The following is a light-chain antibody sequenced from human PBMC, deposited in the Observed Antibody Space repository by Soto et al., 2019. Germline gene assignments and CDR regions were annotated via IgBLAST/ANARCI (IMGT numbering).Light chain of an antibody. CDR2: DAS. CDR3: QQYYSYRYT. CDR1: QSIDTW. V-gene: IGKV1-5*01. J-gene: IGKJ2*01. Sequence: DSQMTQSPSTLSASVGDRVTITCRASQSIDTWLAWYQQKPGKAPKLLIFDASNLQTGIPVRFSGGGSGAEFTLTISSLQPDDFATYYCQQYYSYRYTFGQGTKVDIK.